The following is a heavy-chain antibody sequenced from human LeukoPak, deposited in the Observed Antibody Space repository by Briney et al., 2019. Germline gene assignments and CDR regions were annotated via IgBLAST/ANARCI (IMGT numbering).Heavy chain of an antibody. CDR1: GFTFTTYS. J-gene: IGHJ4*02. Sequence: PGRSLRLSCAASGFTFTTYSMHWVRQAPGKGLEWVSVIWYDGSNKYYADSVKGRFTISRDSSKSTLYLQMNSLRADDTAVYYCVRDNSGGSCVDFWGQGTLATVSS. CDR3: VRDNSGGSCVDF. D-gene: IGHD2-15*01. V-gene: IGHV3-33*01. CDR2: IWYDGSNK.